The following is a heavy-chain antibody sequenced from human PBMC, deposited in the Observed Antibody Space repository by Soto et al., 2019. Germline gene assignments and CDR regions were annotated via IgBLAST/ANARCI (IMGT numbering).Heavy chain of an antibody. V-gene: IGHV3-23*01. CDR2: VSGHSRSR. J-gene: IGHJ5*02. CDR3: AKTKTPIAHTSGWKDWCDP. CDR1: GFTLSNYA. Sequence: DVQLLESGGGLVQPGGSLRLTCADSGFTLSNYAMSWVRQAPGQGLECVSVVSGHSRSRYYADSVRGRFTISRDNSKNTLYLQMNSLRDEDTAVYHCAKTKTPIAHTSGWKDWCDPWGQGTLVTASS. D-gene: IGHD6-19*01.